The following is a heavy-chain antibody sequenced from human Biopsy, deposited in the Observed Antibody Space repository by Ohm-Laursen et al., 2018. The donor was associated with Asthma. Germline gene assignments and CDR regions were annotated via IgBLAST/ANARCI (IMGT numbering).Heavy chain of an antibody. CDR3: ARDPGGPAYYFDY. V-gene: IGHV3-48*01. CDR1: GFSFSSYS. J-gene: IGHJ4*02. Sequence: SLRLSCTATGFSFSSYSINWVRQAPGKGLEWLSYITSGSSTIYYADSVKGRFTVSRDNAQNSLYLQMNSLKADDTAVYYCARDPGGPAYYFDYWGQGTLVTVSS. D-gene: IGHD2-2*01. CDR2: ITSGSSTI.